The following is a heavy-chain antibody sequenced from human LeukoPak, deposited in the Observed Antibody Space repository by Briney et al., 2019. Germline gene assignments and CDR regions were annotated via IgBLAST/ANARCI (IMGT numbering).Heavy chain of an antibody. CDR2: INHSGST. V-gene: IGHV4-39*07. Sequence: PSETLSLTCTVSGGSISSGNYYWSWIRQPPGKGLEWIGEINHSGSTNYNPSLKSRVTISVDTSKNQFSLKLSSVTAADTAVYYCARWKLRLKGYYYYGMDVWGQGTTVTVSS. CDR1: GGSISSGNYY. D-gene: IGHD1-7*01. J-gene: IGHJ6*02. CDR3: ARWKLRLKGYYYYGMDV.